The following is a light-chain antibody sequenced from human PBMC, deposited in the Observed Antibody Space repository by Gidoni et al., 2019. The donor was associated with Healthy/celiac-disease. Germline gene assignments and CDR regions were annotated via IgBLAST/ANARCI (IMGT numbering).Light chain of an antibody. CDR1: SSNIGAGYD. CDR2: GNS. CDR3: QSYDSSLSGSAYV. Sequence: QSVLTQPPSVSEAPGPRVTIPCTGSSSNIGAGYDVHWYQQLPGTAPKLLIYGNSNRPSGVPDRFSGSKSGTSASLAITGLQAEDEADYYCQSYDSSLSGSAYVFGTGTKVTVL. V-gene: IGLV1-40*01. J-gene: IGLJ1*01.